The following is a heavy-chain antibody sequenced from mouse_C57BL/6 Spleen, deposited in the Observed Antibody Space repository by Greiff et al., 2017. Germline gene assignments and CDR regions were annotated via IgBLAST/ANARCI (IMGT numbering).Heavy chain of an antibody. J-gene: IGHJ2*01. CDR1: GFTFSSYA. Sequence: DVKLVESGGGLVKPGGSLKLSCAASGFTFSSYAMSWVRQTPEKRLEWVATISDGGSYTYYPDNVKGRFTISRDNAKNNLYLQMSHLKSEDTAMYYCATHYDGYYDYFDDWGQGTTLTVSS. CDR3: ATHYDGYYDYFDD. D-gene: IGHD2-3*01. CDR2: ISDGGSYT. V-gene: IGHV5-4*03.